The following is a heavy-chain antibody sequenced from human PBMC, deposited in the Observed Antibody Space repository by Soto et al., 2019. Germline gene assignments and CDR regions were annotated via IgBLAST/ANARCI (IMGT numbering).Heavy chain of an antibody. V-gene: IGHV2-70*13. CDR3: ARMVSTGASGGYDVDALDI. Sequence: GSVTTLVNPTETLPLTCTFPGFSLSTRGMSVNWIRQPRGKALEWLALIDWDDDKFYSTSLKTRRTISKDTSKNQVVLTMTNMDPLDTATYHCARMVSTGASGGYDVDALDIWGQGTKVTVSS. CDR2: IDWDDDK. CDR1: GFSLSTRGMS. D-gene: IGHD3-22*01. J-gene: IGHJ3*02.